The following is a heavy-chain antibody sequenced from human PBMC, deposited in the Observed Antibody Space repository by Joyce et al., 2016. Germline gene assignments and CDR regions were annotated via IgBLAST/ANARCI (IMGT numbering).Heavy chain of an antibody. CDR3: TADDSTRGGFELDY. V-gene: IGHV3-15*01. CDR2: IKSDTSGGTT. J-gene: IGHJ4*02. D-gene: IGHD1-1*01. Sequence: EGQLVESGGGLVKPGGSLRLSCAASGFTFSPAWRSWVRQAPGKGIEWVARIKSDTSGGTTDYTAPVKGRFAISRDDSKNTVYLQMNSLKTEDTGIYYCTADDSTRGGFELDYWGQGTLVTVSS. CDR1: GFTFSPAW.